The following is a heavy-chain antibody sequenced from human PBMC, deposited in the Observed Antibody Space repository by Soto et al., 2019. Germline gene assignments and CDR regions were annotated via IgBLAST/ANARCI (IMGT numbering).Heavy chain of an antibody. CDR1: GLTFSSYG. J-gene: IGHJ4*02. CDR2: IWYDGSNK. CDR3: ARKYDSSGPYYFDY. D-gene: IGHD3-22*01. Sequence: SGGSLRLSCAASGLTFSSYGMHWVRQAPGKGLEWVAVIWYDGSNKYYADSVKGRFTISRDNSKNTLYLQMNSLRAEDTAVYYCARKYDSSGPYYFDYWGQANLVSVSS. V-gene: IGHV3-33*01.